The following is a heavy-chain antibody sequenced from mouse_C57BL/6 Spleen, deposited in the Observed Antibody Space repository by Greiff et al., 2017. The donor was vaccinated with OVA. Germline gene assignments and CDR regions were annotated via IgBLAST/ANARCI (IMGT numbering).Heavy chain of an antibody. CDR1: GYTFTSYG. J-gene: IGHJ3*01. V-gene: IGHV1-81*01. CDR2: IYPRSGNT. Sequence: QVQLQQSGAELARPGASVKLSCKASGYTFTSYGISWVKQRTGQGLEWIGEIYPRSGNTYYNEKFKGKATLTADKSSSTAYMELRSLTSEDSAVYFCARGDEHLLAYWGQGTLVTVSA. D-gene: IGHD6-1*01. CDR3: ARGDEHLLAY.